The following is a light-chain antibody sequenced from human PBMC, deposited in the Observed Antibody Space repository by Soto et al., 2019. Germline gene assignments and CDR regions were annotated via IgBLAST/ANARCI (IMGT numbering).Light chain of an antibody. V-gene: IGLV2-14*01. CDR2: EVT. CDR3: SSYTSSNTYV. J-gene: IGLJ1*01. Sequence: QCALTQPASVSGSPGQSITISCTGTGSDVGGYDYVSWYQHHPGKAPKVMIYEVTNRPSGVSNRFSGSKSGNTASLTISGLLAEDEADYYCSSYTSSNTYVFGTGTKVTVL. CDR1: GSDVGGYDY.